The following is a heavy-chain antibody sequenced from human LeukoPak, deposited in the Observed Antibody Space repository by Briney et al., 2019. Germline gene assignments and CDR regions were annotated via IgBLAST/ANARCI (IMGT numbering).Heavy chain of an antibody. CDR3: ARAISGGSPITASDY. D-gene: IGHD2-15*01. CDR1: GGTFSSYA. V-gene: IGHV1-69*13. J-gene: IGHJ4*02. CDR2: IIPIFGTA. Sequence: SVKVSCKASGGTFSSYAISWVRQASGQGLEWMGGIIPIFGTANYAQKFQGRVTITADESTSTAYMELSSLRSEDTAVYYCARAISGGSPITASDYWGQGTLVTVSS.